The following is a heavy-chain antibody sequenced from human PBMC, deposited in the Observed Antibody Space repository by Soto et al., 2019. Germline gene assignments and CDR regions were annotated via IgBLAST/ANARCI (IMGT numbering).Heavy chain of an antibody. D-gene: IGHD4-17*01. Sequence: SETLSLTCTVSGGSISSSSYYWGWIRQPPGKGLEWIGSIYYSGSTYYNPSLKSRVTISVDTSKNQFSLKLSSVTAADTAVYYCARPDTNYGDSNPWFDPWGQGTLVTVSS. CDR1: GGSISSSSYY. CDR3: ARPDTNYGDSNPWFDP. V-gene: IGHV4-39*01. J-gene: IGHJ5*02. CDR2: IYYSGST.